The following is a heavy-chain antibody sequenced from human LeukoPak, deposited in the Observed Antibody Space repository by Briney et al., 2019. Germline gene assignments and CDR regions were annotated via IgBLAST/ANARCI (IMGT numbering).Heavy chain of an antibody. D-gene: IGHD5-12*01. CDR3: ARSFYSGYDFVEGMDV. Sequence: SETLSLTCTVSGGSISSYYWSWIRQPPGKGLEWIGYIYYSGSTNYNPSLKSRVTISEDTSKNQFSLKLSSVTAADTAVYYCARSFYSGYDFVEGMDVWGQGTTVTVSS. CDR2: IYYSGST. V-gene: IGHV4-59*08. J-gene: IGHJ6*02. CDR1: GGSISSYY.